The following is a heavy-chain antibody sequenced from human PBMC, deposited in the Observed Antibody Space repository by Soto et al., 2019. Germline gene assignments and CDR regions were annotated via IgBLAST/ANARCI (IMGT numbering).Heavy chain of an antibody. J-gene: IGHJ4*02. CDR3: ARQLASGRDYFDY. Sequence: SETLSLTCTVSGGSINRSSYYCGWIRQPPGKGLEWIGSIFYSGSTNYNPSLKSRVTISVDTSKNQFSLKLSSVTAADTAVYYCARQLASGRDYFDYWGQGTLVTVSS. D-gene: IGHD2-21*01. V-gene: IGHV4-39*01. CDR1: GGSINRSSYY. CDR2: IFYSGST.